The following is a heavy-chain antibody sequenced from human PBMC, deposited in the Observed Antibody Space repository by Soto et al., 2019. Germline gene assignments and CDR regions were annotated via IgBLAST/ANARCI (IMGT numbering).Heavy chain of an antibody. Sequence: GASVKVSCKASGYTFTGNYMHWVRQAPGQGLEWMGWISGDNINSQYTQKFQGRLTMTTDTSTATASMELRSLTSDDTAVYYCGREGQQLAQEKYYQFNGMDVWGQGTTVTVSS. CDR3: GREGQQLAQEKYYQFNGMDV. CDR2: ISGDNINS. CDR1: GYTFTGNY. J-gene: IGHJ6*02. D-gene: IGHD6-13*01. V-gene: IGHV1-18*04.